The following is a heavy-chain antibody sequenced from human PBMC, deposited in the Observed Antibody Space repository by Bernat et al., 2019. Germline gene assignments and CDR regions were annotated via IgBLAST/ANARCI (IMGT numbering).Heavy chain of an antibody. V-gene: IGHV3-23*01. CDR2: ISGSGGHT. CDR3: AKDLKFSGTYSRTFDL. Sequence: EVQLLESGGDFLQPGGCLRLSCAASGFTFSTYAMSWVGQAPGKGLEWVSTISGSGGHTYFADSVKGRFTISRDNSKNTLYLQMSGLRADDTAVYYCAKDLKFSGTYSRTFDLWGRGTLVTVSS. J-gene: IGHJ2*01. D-gene: IGHD1-26*01. CDR1: GFTFSTYA.